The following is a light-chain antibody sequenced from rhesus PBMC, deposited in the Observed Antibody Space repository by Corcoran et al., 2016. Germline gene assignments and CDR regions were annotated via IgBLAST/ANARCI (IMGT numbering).Light chain of an antibody. CDR2: RGS. J-gene: IGKJ1*01. CDR1: QSLLHTDGRTY. V-gene: IGKV2-73*01. CDR3: MQALQTPWT. Sequence: DIVMTQTPPSLPVTPGEPASISCRSSQSLLHTDGRTYLYWYLQKPGQPPRLLIYRGSNRCSGVPDRLSGSGSGTDFTLKISRVKAEDVGVYCCMQALQTPWTFGQGTKVEIK.